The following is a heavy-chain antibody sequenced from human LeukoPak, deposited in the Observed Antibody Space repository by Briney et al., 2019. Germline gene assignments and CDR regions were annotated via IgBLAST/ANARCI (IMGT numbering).Heavy chain of an antibody. CDR1: GFTFSGYW. D-gene: IGHD2-2*01. Sequence: GGSLRLSCAASGFTFSGYWMTWVRQPPGKGLEWVANIRRDSSESYYVDSVKGRFTISRDNAKNTVYLQMSSLRAEDTAMYYCAREGVFCVRNCISNSGARFDPWGQGTLVTVSS. CDR3: AREGVFCVRNCISNSGARFDP. J-gene: IGHJ5*02. CDR2: IRRDSSES. V-gene: IGHV3-7*01.